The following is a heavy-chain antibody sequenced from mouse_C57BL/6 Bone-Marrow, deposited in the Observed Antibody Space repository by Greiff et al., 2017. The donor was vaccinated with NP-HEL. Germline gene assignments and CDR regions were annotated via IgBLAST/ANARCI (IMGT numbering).Heavy chain of an antibody. V-gene: IGHV1-75*01. CDR2: IFPGSGST. Sequence: QVQLKQSGPELVKPGASVKISCKASGYTFTDYYINWVKQRPGQGLEWIGWIFPGSGSTYYNEKFKGKATLTVDKSSSTAYMLLSSLTSEDSAVYFCARGKIYYYGSSHFAYWGQGTLVTVSA. J-gene: IGHJ3*01. CDR3: ARGKIYYYGSSHFAY. CDR1: GYTFTDYY. D-gene: IGHD1-1*01.